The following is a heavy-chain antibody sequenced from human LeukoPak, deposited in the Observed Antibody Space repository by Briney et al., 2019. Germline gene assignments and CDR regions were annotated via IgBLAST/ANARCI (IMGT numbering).Heavy chain of an antibody. Sequence: GGSLGLSCAASGFTFSSYAMSWVRQAPGKGLEWVSAISGSGGSTYYADSVKGRFTISRDNSKNTLYLQMNSLRAEDTAVYYCAKDSPYYYDSSGYPLDYWGQGTLVTVSS. CDR1: GFTFSSYA. V-gene: IGHV3-23*01. CDR2: ISGSGGST. D-gene: IGHD3-22*01. J-gene: IGHJ4*02. CDR3: AKDSPYYYDSSGYPLDY.